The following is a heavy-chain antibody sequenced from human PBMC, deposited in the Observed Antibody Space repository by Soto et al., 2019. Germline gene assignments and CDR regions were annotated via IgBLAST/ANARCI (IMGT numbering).Heavy chain of an antibody. V-gene: IGHV3-23*01. CDR3: TRSRRSILMVYGFGGMDV. CDR1: GFTVCSHA. J-gene: IGHJ6*02. CDR2: ISGSGDGT. Sequence: GGSLRLSCAASGFTVCSHAMSWVRQAPGKGLERVSSISGSGDGTYYGDSVKGRFTISRDSSSSTLYLQMDNLRGEDTAVYFCTRSRRSILMVYGFGGMDVWGQGTTVTVSS. D-gene: IGHD2-8*01.